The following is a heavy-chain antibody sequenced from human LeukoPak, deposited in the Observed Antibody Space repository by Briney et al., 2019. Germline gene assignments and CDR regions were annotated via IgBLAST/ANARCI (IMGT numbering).Heavy chain of an antibody. CDR1: GFSFSDTY. J-gene: IGHJ4*02. V-gene: IGHV3-15*07. D-gene: IGHD1-26*01. CDR3: TTESSGSLPY. CDR2: IKNKADRGEI. Sequence: PGGSLRLSCAASGFSFSDTYINLVRQIPGTGLEWVGLIKNKADRGEIEYAAPVKDRFTISRDDSKNTVYLQMSSLKTEDTAVYYCTTESSGSLPYWGQGTLVTVSS.